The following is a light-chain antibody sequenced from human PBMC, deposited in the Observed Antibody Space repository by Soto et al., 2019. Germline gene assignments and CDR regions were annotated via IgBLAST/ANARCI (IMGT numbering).Light chain of an antibody. CDR3: QQYDNSPVT. J-gene: IGKJ4*01. V-gene: IGKV3-20*01. Sequence: EIVLTQSPGTLSLSPGERATLSCRTSQSVSSTYVAWYQQKPGQAPRLLIFGASNRATGIADRFSGSGSGTDFTLSSTRLEPEDFAVYYCQQYDNSPVTFGGGTKVEIK. CDR1: QSVSSTY. CDR2: GAS.